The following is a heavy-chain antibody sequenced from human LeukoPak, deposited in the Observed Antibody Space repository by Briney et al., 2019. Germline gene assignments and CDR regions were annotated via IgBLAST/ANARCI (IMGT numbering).Heavy chain of an antibody. CDR3: ARAAGYYYDSSGYEIDY. J-gene: IGHJ4*02. D-gene: IGHD3-22*01. V-gene: IGHV3-23*01. Sequence: GGSLRLSCAASGFTFNNYGMSWVRQAPGKGLEWVSAISGSGGSTYYADSVKGRFTISRDDSKNTLYLQMNSLRAEDTAVYYCARAAGYYYDSSGYEIDYWGQGTLVTVSS. CDR1: GFTFNNYG. CDR2: ISGSGGST.